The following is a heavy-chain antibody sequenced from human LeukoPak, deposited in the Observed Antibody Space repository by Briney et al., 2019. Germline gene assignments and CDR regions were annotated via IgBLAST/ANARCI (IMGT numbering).Heavy chain of an antibody. J-gene: IGHJ4*02. CDR2: IWYDGSNK. CDR1: GFTFSSYG. CDR3: ARGDTYYYDSSGYYFDF. V-gene: IGHV3-33*01. D-gene: IGHD3-22*01. Sequence: PGGSLRLSCAASGFTFSSYGMHWVRQAPGKGLEWVAVIWYDGSNKYYADSVKGRFTISRDNSKNTLYLQMNSLRAEDTAVYYCARGDTYYYDSSGYYFDFWGQGTLVNVSS.